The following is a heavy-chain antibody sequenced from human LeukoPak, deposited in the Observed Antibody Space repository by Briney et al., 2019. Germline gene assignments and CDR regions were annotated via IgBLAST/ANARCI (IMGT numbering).Heavy chain of an antibody. CDR1: GFTFSSYG. D-gene: IGHD3-22*01. Sequence: GGSLRLSCAASGFTFSSYGMHWVRQAPGKGLEWVAFIRYDGSNKYYADSVKGRFTISRDNSKNTLYLQMNSLRAEDTAVYYCAKDWGYCYDSSGSYYFDYWGQGTLVTVSS. V-gene: IGHV3-30*02. J-gene: IGHJ4*02. CDR3: AKDWGYCYDSSGSYYFDY. CDR2: IRYDGSNK.